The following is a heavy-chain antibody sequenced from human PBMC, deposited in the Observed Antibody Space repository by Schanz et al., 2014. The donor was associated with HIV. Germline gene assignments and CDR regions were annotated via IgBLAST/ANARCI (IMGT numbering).Heavy chain of an antibody. J-gene: IGHJ4*02. V-gene: IGHV3-7*03. CDR3: VKAAYSSKFQGGEFDY. D-gene: IGHD6-13*01. CDR2: IKQDESEK. CDR1: GFSFSNFW. Sequence: EVRLVESGGGLVQSGGSLRLSCAASGFSFSNFWVTWVRQAPGKRLEWVANIKQDESEKYYADSVRGRFTISRDNAKNSLYLQMNSLRAEDTALYYCVKAAYSSKFQGGEFDYWGQGTLVTVSS.